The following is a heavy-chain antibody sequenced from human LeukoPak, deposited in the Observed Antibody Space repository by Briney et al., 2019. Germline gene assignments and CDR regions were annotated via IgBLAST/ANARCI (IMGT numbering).Heavy chain of an antibody. CDR3: ATNYEILSGYPKNYYFHI. CDR2: IIPLFRTA. Sequence: ASVKVSCKASGGTFSSYAISWVRQAPGQGPEWMGGIIPLFRTANYAQKFQGRVTITADKPTNTAFMELSSLRSEDTAMYYCATNYEILSGYPKNYYFHIWGQGTMVTVSS. CDR1: GGTFSSYA. D-gene: IGHD3-9*01. J-gene: IGHJ3*02. V-gene: IGHV1-69*06.